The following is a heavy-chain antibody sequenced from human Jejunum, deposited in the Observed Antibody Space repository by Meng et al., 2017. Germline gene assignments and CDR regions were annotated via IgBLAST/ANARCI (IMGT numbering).Heavy chain of an antibody. Sequence: QVLLEESSPGLLKPSGTLSTTCAGSGDSITPNWWNWVRQPPGKGLEWIGEIYHSGAFNYNPSLRRRVTISVDKSKNQVSLKLDSLTAADTAVYYCARGAIGTRPFDYWGQGTLVTVSS. CDR3: ARGAIGTRPFDY. J-gene: IGHJ4*02. CDR2: IYHSGAF. V-gene: IGHV4-4*02. D-gene: IGHD2-21*01. CDR1: GDSITPNW.